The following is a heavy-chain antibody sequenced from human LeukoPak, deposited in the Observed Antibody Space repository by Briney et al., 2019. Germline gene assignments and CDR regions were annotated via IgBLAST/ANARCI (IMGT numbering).Heavy chain of an antibody. CDR1: GFTFSSYA. Sequence: GGSLRRSCAASGFTFSSYAMSWVRQAPGKGLEWVSAISGSGGSTYYADSVKGRFTISRDNSKNTLYLQMNSLRAEDTAVYCCARSRYSGNFVFDYWGQGTLVTVSS. CDR3: ARSRYSGNFVFDY. J-gene: IGHJ4*02. V-gene: IGHV3-23*01. D-gene: IGHD5-12*01. CDR2: ISGSGGST.